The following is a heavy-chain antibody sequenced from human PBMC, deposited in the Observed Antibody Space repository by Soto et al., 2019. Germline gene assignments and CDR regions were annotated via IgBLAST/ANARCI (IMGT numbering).Heavy chain of an antibody. CDR3: ARHEGYYWYFDL. CDR1: GFTVSSSY. CDR2: IYAGGNT. D-gene: IGHD6-13*01. V-gene: IGHV3-66*04. J-gene: IGHJ2*01. Sequence: EVQLVESGGGLVQPGGSLRLSCAASGFTVSSSYMGWVRQAPGKGLEWVSSIYAGGNTYYADSVRGRFTISTDNSKDTLYLQTNSLRVDDTAMYYCARHEGYYWYFDLWGRGTLVTVSS.